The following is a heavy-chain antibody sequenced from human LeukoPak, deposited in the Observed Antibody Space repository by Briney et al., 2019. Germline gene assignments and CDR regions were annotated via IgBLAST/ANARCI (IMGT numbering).Heavy chain of an antibody. D-gene: IGHD5-24*01. J-gene: IGHJ4*02. CDR2: IKSKTDGGTT. Sequence: GSXXLXXAASGFXXSNAXMRXVGQAQGKGREWVXRIKSKTDGGTTDYAAPVKGRFTMARDDSKKTLYLQKKRRKNEDTAVYYCTTDPQRGYYFDYFGQGTLLTVSS. V-gene: IGHV3-15*01. CDR3: TTDPQRGYYFDY. CDR1: GFXXSNAX.